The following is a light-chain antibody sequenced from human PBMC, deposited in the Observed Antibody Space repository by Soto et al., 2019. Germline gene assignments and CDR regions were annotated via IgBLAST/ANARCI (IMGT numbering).Light chain of an antibody. J-gene: IGLJ1*01. CDR3: SSYTSSSTRV. Sequence: QSVLTQPASVSGSPGQSITISCTGTSSDVGGYNYVSWYQQHPGKAPKRMISEVSNRPSGVSNRFSGSKSGNPASLTTSGLQAEDEADYYCSSYTSSSTRVFGTGTKVTVL. V-gene: IGLV2-14*01. CDR2: EVS. CDR1: SSDVGGYNY.